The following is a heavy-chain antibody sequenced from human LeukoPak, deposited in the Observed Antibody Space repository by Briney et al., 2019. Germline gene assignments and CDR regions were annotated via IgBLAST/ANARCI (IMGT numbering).Heavy chain of an antibody. V-gene: IGHV6-1*01. CDR3: ARESAALLTGSSRGFYNYMDV. CDR1: GDSVSSNSAA. J-gene: IGHJ6*03. Sequence: SQTLSLTCTISGDSVSSNSAAWNWIRQSPSRGLEWLGRTYYRSKWYNDYAVSVKSRITINPDTSKNQFSLQLNSVTPEDTAVYYCARESAALLTGSSRGFYNYMDVWDKGTTVTVSS. CDR2: TYYRSKWYN. D-gene: IGHD7-27*01.